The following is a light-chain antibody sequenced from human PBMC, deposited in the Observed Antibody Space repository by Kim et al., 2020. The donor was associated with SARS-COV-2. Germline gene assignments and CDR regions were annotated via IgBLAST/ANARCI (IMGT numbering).Light chain of an antibody. Sequence: DIQMTQSPSSLSASVGDRVTITCRTSQSISSYLNWYQQKPGKAPKFLIYAASNLQSGVPSRFSGSGSGTDFTLTITSLQPEDFATYYCQQSHSTPRPFGQGTKVDIK. CDR2: AAS. CDR3: QQSHSTPRP. V-gene: IGKV1-39*01. CDR1: QSISSY. J-gene: IGKJ1*01.